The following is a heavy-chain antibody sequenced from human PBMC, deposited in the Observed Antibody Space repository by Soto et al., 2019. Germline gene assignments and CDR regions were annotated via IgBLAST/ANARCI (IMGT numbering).Heavy chain of an antibody. D-gene: IGHD3-10*01. CDR1: DDSLTTSKYA. CDR3: SRASYVRPSGSYDFVS. V-gene: IGHV4-31*03. Sequence: QVQLQESGPGLVKPSQTLSRTCTVSDDSLTTSKYAWSWIRQNPEKGLEWIGYVYSNGNTRSSPSIQSRVSLSVDMSKSHFSLRLSSVTAADTAVYFCSRASYVRPSGSYDFVSWGQGTLVTVSS. J-gene: IGHJ4*02. CDR2: VYSNGNT.